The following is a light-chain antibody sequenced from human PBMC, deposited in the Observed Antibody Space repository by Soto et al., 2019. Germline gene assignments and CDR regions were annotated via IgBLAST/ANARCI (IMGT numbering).Light chain of an antibody. V-gene: IGKV3-20*01. J-gene: IGKJ2*01. Sequence: EILLTQSPGTLSLSPGDRATLSCRASQTVSNIYLVWYQQRPGQAPRLLIYETSIRASGIPDRFSGSGSGTDFTLTISRLEPEDFAVYWCQQFGTPPYTFGQGTKVDIK. CDR3: QQFGTPPYT. CDR2: ETS. CDR1: QTVSNIY.